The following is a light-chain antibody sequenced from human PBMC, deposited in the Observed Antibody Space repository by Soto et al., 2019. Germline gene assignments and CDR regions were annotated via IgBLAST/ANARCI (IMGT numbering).Light chain of an antibody. V-gene: IGKV3-20*01. CDR2: GAS. CDR3: QQYGSSPLG. Sequence: EIVLTQSPGTLSLSPGERATLSCRASQSVSSSYLAWYQQKPGQAPRLLIYGASSRATGIPDRFSGSGSGTDFTLTISRLEPEDFAVYYCQQYGSSPLGFGGGTKVDI. CDR1: QSVSSSY. J-gene: IGKJ4*01.